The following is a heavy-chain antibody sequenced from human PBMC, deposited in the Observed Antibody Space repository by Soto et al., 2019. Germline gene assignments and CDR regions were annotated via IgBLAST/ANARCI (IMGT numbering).Heavy chain of an antibody. Sequence: GGSLRLSCAASGFNFRSYGMHWVRQAAGKGLEWVAVISFDGNDKYYADSVKGRFTISRDNSQNTLYLQMNSLRTEDTAVYYCARDLNYDSWSGPGYWGQGTLVTVSS. D-gene: IGHD3-3*01. CDR3: ARDLNYDSWSGPGY. CDR1: GFNFRSYG. CDR2: ISFDGNDK. J-gene: IGHJ4*02. V-gene: IGHV3-30*03.